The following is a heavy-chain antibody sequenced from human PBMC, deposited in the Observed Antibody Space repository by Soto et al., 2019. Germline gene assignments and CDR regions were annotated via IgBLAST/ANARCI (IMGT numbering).Heavy chain of an antibody. CDR3: ATRHLPYCSGGTCSPFDF. CDR1: GFTFSTYA. J-gene: IGHJ4*02. D-gene: IGHD2-15*01. V-gene: IGHV3-23*01. Sequence: EVQLLESGGGLVQPGGSLRLSCAASGFTFSTYAMNWVRQAPGKGLEWVSTISVSGDTTYFADSVRGRFTISRDNSQNTVYLQMNSLRADDTAMYYCATRHLPYCSGGTCSPFDFWGQGTLVTVSS. CDR2: ISVSGDTT.